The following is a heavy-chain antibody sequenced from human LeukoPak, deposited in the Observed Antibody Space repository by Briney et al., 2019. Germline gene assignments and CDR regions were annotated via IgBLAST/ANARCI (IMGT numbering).Heavy chain of an antibody. J-gene: IGHJ3*02. CDR1: GFTVSSNY. Sequence: GGSLRLSCAASGFTVSSNYMSWVRQAPGKGLEWVSVIYSGGSTYYADSVKGRFTISRDDSKNTLYLQMNSLRAEDTAVYYCARAHHDAFDIWGQGTMVTVSS. V-gene: IGHV3-53*01. CDR2: IYSGGST. CDR3: ARAHHDAFDI.